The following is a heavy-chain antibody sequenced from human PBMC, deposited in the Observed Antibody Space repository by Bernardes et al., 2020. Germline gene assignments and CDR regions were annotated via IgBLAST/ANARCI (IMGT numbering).Heavy chain of an antibody. J-gene: IGHJ4*02. CDR2: IYYSGTT. CDR1: GGSISSSSYY. D-gene: IGHD1-26*01. Sequence: SETLSLTCEVYGGSISSSSYYWGWIRQPPGKGLEWIGIIYYSGTTYYNPSLKSRITMSVDPSKNQFSLKVSSVTAADTAVYYCARRSMGASFDYWGQGTLVTVSS. CDR3: ARRSMGASFDY. V-gene: IGHV4-39*01.